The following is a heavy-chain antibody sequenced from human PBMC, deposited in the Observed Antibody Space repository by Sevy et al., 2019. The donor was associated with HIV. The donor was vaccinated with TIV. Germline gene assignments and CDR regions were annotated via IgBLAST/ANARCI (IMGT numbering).Heavy chain of an antibody. J-gene: IGHJ6*02. CDR1: GITFSDYS. V-gene: IGHV3-21*01. CDR2: ISSSSTFI. CDR3: ARDRGVGTSSYGMDV. Sequence: GGSLRLSCAMSGITFSDYSMNWVRQAPGKGLEWVSSISSSSTFIYYAESVKGRFTISIDNAKNSLYLQMNSLRAEDTALYYCARDRGVGTSSYGMDVWGQGTTVTVSS. D-gene: IGHD1-26*01.